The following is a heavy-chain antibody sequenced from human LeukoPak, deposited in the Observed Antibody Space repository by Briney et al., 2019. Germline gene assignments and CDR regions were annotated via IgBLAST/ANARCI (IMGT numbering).Heavy chain of an antibody. Sequence: GASVKVSCKASGYTFTSYGISWVRQAPGQGLEWMGWMNPNSGNTGYAQKFQGRVTMTRNTSISTAYMELSSLRSEDTAVYYCARGRSYYYGSGSYRGWFDPWGQGTLVTVSS. CDR1: GYTFTSYG. CDR3: ARGRSYYYGSGSYRGWFDP. D-gene: IGHD3-10*01. J-gene: IGHJ5*02. V-gene: IGHV1-8*02. CDR2: MNPNSGNT.